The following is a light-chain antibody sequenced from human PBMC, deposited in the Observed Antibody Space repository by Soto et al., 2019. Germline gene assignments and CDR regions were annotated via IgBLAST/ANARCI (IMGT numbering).Light chain of an antibody. V-gene: IGLV2-14*01. J-gene: IGLJ1*01. CDR2: EVS. CDR3: SSYTSSSTGLYV. Sequence: QSALTQPASVSGSPGQSITISCTGTSSDVGGYNYVSWYQQHPGKAPKLMIYEVSNRPSGVSNRFSGSKSGNTASLTISGLQAEDEADSYCSSYTSSSTGLYVFGTGTKLTVL. CDR1: SSDVGGYNY.